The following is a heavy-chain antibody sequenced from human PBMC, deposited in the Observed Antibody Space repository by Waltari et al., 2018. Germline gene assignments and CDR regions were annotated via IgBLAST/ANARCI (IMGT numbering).Heavy chain of an antibody. Sequence: QVQLVQSGAEVKKPGASVKVSCKASGYTFTGYYMHWVRQAPGQGLEWMGRINPNSGGTNYAQKFQGRGTMTRDTSISTAYMELSRLRSDDTAVYYCARVGQYLEYSSSFDDYWGQGTLVTVSS. CDR2: INPNSGGT. CDR3: ARVGQYLEYSSSFDDY. D-gene: IGHD6-6*01. V-gene: IGHV1-2*06. J-gene: IGHJ4*02. CDR1: GYTFTGYY.